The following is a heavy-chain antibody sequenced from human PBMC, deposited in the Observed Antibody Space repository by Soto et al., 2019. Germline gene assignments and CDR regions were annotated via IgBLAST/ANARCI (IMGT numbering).Heavy chain of an antibody. V-gene: IGHV3-30*18. CDR2: IAYDGSIK. Sequence: GVSLSPSCAPSRFTFRGYAMHCDRQPPGRVLEWVALIAYDGSIKYYEDSVRGQLTISRDNCKKRLYLQMNRLRAEDTAVYYCANSEYSRYKNIDVWGQGTTVTVSS. D-gene: IGHD5-18*01. J-gene: IGHJ6*02. CDR3: ANSEYSRYKNIDV. CDR1: RFTFRGYA.